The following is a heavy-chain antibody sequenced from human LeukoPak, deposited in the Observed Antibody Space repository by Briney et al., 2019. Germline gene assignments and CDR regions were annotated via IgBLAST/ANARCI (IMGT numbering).Heavy chain of an antibody. D-gene: IGHD3-22*01. CDR2: IKSDGRT. V-gene: IGHV3-74*01. CDR1: GFTLSSYW. CDR3: ARAPSEIGGYYPEYFRH. Sequence: PGGSLRLSCAASGFTLSSYWMHWVHQAPGQGLVWVSRIKSDGRTNSADSVKGRFTISKDNAKNTVSLQMNSLRAEDTGVYYCARAPSEIGGYYPEYFRHWGQGTLVIVSS. J-gene: IGHJ1*01.